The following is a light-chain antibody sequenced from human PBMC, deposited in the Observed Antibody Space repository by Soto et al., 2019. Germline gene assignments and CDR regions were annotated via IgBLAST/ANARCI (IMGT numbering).Light chain of an antibody. J-gene: IGLJ1*01. V-gene: IGLV1-40*01. CDR1: SSNIGAGYD. Sequence: QSALTQPPSVSGAPGQRVTISCTGSSSNIGAGYDVHWYQQLPGTAPKLLIYGNSNRPSGVPDRFSGSKSGTSASLAITGLQAEDLAFYYCQSYDISPSGFYVSGTGT. CDR2: GNS. CDR3: QSYDISPSGFYV.